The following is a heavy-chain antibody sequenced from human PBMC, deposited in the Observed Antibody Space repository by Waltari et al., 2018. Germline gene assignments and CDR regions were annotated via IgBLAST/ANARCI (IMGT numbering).Heavy chain of an antibody. V-gene: IGHV4-38-2*01. Sequence: QVQLQESGPGLVKPSETLSLTCAVSGYSISSGYFWGWIRQPPGKGLERIGSIYHSGRTYYNPSLNSRVTISVDTSKNQFFRKLSSVTAADTAVYYCARNSGNYSFFYWGQGTLVTVSS. CDR2: IYHSGRT. CDR1: GYSISSGYF. D-gene: IGHD1-26*01. CDR3: ARNSGNYSFFY. J-gene: IGHJ4*02.